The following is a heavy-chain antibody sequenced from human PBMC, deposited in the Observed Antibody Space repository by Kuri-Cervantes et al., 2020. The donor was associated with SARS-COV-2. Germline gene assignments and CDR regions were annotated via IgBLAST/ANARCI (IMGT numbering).Heavy chain of an antibody. V-gene: IGHV3-33*08. CDR3: ARDSIAATGTLLGY. J-gene: IGHJ4*02. CDR1: GFTFSSYG. D-gene: IGHD6-13*01. Sequence: LSLTRAASGFTFSSYGMHWVRQAAGKGLEWVAVIWYDGSNKYYADSVKGRFTISRDNSKNTLYLQMNSLRAEDTAVYYCARDSIAATGTLLGYWGQGTLVTVSS. CDR2: IWYDGSNK.